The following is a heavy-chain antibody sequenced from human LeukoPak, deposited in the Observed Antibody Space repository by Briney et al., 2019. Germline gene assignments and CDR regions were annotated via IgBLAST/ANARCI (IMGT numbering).Heavy chain of an antibody. CDR1: GFTFDDYA. D-gene: IGHD6-13*01. CDR2: ISWNSGSI. Sequence: PGRSLRLSCAASGFTFDDYAMHWVRQAPGKGLEWVSGISWNSGSIGYADSVKGRFTISRDNAKNSLYLQMNSLRAEDTALYYCAKALWTSSWLDYWGQGTLVTVSS. J-gene: IGHJ4*02. CDR3: AKALWTSSWLDY. V-gene: IGHV3-9*01.